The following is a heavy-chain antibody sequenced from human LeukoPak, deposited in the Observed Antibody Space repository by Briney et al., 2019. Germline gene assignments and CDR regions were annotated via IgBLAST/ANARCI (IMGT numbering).Heavy chain of an antibody. CDR2: ISYDGSNK. CDR1: EFTFSSYG. Sequence: GGSLRLSCAASEFTFSSYGMHWVRQAPGKGLEWVAVISYDGSNKYYADSVKGRFTISRDNSKNTLYLQMNSLRAEDTAVYYCAKDKATANSFDYWGQGTLVTVSS. V-gene: IGHV3-30*19. CDR3: AKDKATANSFDY. D-gene: IGHD1-1*01. J-gene: IGHJ4*02.